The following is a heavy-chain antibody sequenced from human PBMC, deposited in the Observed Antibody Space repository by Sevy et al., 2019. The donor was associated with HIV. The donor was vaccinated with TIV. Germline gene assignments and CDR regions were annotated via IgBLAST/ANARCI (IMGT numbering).Heavy chain of an antibody. CDR1: GFTFSDYS. CDR3: ARETWELLLDY. D-gene: IGHD1-26*01. Sequence: LSLTCAASGFTFSDYSMHWVRQAPGKGLEWVANIKQDGSEKYYVDSVKGRFTISRDNAKNSLYLQMNSLRAEDTAVYYCARETWELLLDYWGQGTLVTVSS. CDR2: IKQDGSEK. J-gene: IGHJ4*02. V-gene: IGHV3-7*01.